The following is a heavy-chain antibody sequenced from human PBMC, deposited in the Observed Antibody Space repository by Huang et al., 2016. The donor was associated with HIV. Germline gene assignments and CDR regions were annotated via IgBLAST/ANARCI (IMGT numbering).Heavy chain of an antibody. CDR2: ISHSGST. V-gene: IGHV4-61*01. CDR3: DSSGQSRYFYGMDV. D-gene: IGHD3-22*01. CDR1: GDSVSSGSYY. J-gene: IGHJ6*02. Sequence: VQLQGSGPGPVKPSETLSLTCTVSGDSVSSGSYYWNWMRQPPGEGLGWIGYISHSGSTSYSPSLKSRVTIFMDTSKNQFSLRLSSVTAADSAVYYFDSSGQSRYFYGMDVWGQGTTVIVSS.